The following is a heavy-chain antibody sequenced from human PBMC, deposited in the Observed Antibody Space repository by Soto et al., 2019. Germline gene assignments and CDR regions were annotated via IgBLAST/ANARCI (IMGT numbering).Heavy chain of an antibody. V-gene: IGHV4-30-2*01. CDR2: IYHSGST. CDR1: GGSISSGGYS. J-gene: IGHJ6*02. CDR3: ARGIAAAGTVVYYYYYGMDV. Sequence: SETLSLTCAVSGGSISSGGYSWSWIRQPPGKGLEWIGYIYHSGSTYYNPSLKSRVTISVDRSKNQFSLKLSSVTAADTAVYYCARGIAAAGTVVYYYYYGMDVWGQGTTVTVSS. D-gene: IGHD6-13*01.